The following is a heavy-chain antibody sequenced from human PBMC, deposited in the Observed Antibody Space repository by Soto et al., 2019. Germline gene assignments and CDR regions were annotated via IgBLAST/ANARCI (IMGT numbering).Heavy chain of an antibody. CDR1: GYTFTGYY. Sequence: ASVKVSCKASGYTFTGYYMHWVRQAPGQGLEWMGWINPNSGGTNYAQKFQGWVTMTRDTSISTAYMELSRLRSDDTAVYYCARDLLSSGWSTNYYHYGMAVWGQGTTVTV. J-gene: IGHJ6*02. CDR3: ARDLLSSGWSTNYYHYGMAV. V-gene: IGHV1-2*04. D-gene: IGHD6-19*01. CDR2: INPNSGGT.